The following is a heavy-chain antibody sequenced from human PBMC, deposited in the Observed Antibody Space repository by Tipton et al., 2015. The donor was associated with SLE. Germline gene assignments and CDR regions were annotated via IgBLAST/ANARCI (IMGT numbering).Heavy chain of an antibody. J-gene: IGHJ6*02. Sequence: SLRLSCAASGFTFSSYGMHWVRQAPGKGLEWVAVIWYDGSNKYYADSVKGRFTISRDNSKNTLYLQMNSLRAEDTAVYYCAKQISPHYGMDVWGPGTTVTVSS. CDR1: GFTFSSYG. V-gene: IGHV3-30*18. CDR2: IWYDGSNK. D-gene: IGHD3-3*02. CDR3: AKQISPHYGMDV.